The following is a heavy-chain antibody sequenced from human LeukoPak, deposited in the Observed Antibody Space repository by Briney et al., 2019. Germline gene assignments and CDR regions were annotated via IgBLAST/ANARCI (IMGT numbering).Heavy chain of an antibody. CDR3: ASGIAAAGTGTFDY. Sequence: SETLSLTCTVSGGSISSYYWSWIRQPPGKGLEWIGYIYYSGSTNYNPSLKSRVTISVDTSKNQFSLKLSSVTAADTAVYYCASGIAAAGTGTFDYWGQGTLVTASS. V-gene: IGHV4-59*01. J-gene: IGHJ4*02. CDR1: GGSISSYY. CDR2: IYYSGST. D-gene: IGHD6-13*01.